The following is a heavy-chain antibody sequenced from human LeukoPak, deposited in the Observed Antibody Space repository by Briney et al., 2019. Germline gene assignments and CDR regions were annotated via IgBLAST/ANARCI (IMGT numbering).Heavy chain of an antibody. Sequence: GGSLRLSCAASGFPFSSYWMSWVRQTLGKGLEWVANIKEDGSEKYYVDSVKGRFTISRDNAKNSLYLQMNSLRAEDTAVYYCARDVLRWGQGTLVTVSP. CDR2: IKEDGSEK. CDR3: ARDVLR. CDR1: GFPFSSYW. J-gene: IGHJ4*02. V-gene: IGHV3-7*01.